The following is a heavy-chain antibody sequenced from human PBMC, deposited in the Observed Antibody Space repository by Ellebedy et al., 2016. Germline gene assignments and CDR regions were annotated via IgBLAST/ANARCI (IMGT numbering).Heavy chain of an antibody. CDR3: ARPLDSGYDSAYFDY. J-gene: IGHJ4*02. CDR1: GELS. V-gene: IGHV1-18*01. CDR2: ISAYSFKT. Sequence: ASVKVSXKVSGELSIHWVRQAPGKGLEWMGWISAYSFKTIYAQKFQGRVSMTTDTSTSTANMELRSLKSDDTAVYYCARPLDSGYDSAYFDYWGQGTLVTVSS. D-gene: IGHD5-12*01.